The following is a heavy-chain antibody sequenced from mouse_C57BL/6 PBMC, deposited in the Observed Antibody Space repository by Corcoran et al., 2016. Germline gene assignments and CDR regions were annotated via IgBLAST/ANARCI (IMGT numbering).Heavy chain of an antibody. J-gene: IGHJ2*01. V-gene: IGHV1-76*01. CDR2: IYPGSGNT. Sequence: QVQLKQSGAELVRPGASVKLSCKASGYTFTDYYINWVKQRPGQGLEWIARIYPGSGNTYYNEKFKGKATLTAEKSSSTAYMQLSSLTSEDSAVYFCARGDYGNPFDYWGQGTTLTVSS. CDR3: ARGDYGNPFDY. D-gene: IGHD2-1*01. CDR1: GYTFTDYY.